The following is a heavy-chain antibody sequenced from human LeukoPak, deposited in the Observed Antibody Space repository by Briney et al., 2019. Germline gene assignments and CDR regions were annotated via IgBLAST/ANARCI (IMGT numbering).Heavy chain of an antibody. CDR2: IYYSGST. J-gene: IGHJ5*02. Sequence: PSETLSLTCTVSGGSISSSSYYWGWIRQPPGKGLEWIGSIYYSGSTYYNPSLKSRVTISVDTSKNQFSLKLTSVTAADTAVYFCAKFDEAGSYWFDPWGQGILVTVSS. V-gene: IGHV4-39*07. CDR3: AKFDEAGSYWFDP. CDR1: GGSISSSSYY. D-gene: IGHD6-19*01.